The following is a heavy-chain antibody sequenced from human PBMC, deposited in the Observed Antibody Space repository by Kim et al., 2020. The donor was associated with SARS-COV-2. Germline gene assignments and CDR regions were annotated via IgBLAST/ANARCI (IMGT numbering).Heavy chain of an antibody. V-gene: IGHV6-1*01. J-gene: IGHJ5*02. Sequence: YAVSVKSRITINPDTSKNQFSLQLNSVTPEDTAVYYCARDKGGALGWFDPWGQGTLVTVSS. CDR3: ARDKGGALGWFDP. D-gene: IGHD3-16*01.